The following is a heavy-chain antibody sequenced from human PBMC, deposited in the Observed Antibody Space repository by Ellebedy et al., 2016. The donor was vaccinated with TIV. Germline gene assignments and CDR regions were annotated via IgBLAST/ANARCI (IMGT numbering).Heavy chain of an antibody. V-gene: IGHV3-23*01. J-gene: IGHJ6*03. CDR3: AKAGNSGWSEFPAHFYYYLDV. CDR2: ISDRGGST. CDR1: GFTFSSYA. Sequence: PGGSLRLSCAASGFTFSSYAMSWVRQAPGEGLEWVSVISDRGGSTNYADSVKGRFTISRDNSKNMLYLQMNSLRAEDTAVYYCAKAGNSGWSEFPAHFYYYLDVWGKGTTVTVSS. D-gene: IGHD6-19*01.